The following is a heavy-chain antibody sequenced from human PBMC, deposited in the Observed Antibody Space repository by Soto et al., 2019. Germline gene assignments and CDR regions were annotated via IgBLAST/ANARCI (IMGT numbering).Heavy chain of an antibody. V-gene: IGHV3-11*01. J-gene: IGHJ3*02. CDR2: ISSRSNTI. Sequence: GGSLRLSCAASGFTFSDYYMTWVRQAPGKGLEWVSYISSRSNTIYYADSVKGRFTISRDNAKNSLYLQMNTLGAEDTAVYYCAREVEMATMRAFDIWGQGTMVTVSS. CDR3: AREVEMATMRAFDI. CDR1: GFTFSDYY. D-gene: IGHD5-12*01.